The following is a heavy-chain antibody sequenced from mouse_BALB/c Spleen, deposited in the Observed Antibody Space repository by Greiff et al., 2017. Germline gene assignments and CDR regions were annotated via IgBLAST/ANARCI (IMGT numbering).Heavy chain of an antibody. Sequence: EVQLVESGGGLVKPGGSLKLSCAASGFAFSSYDMSWVRQTPEKRLEWVAYISSGGGSTYYPDTVKGRFTISRDNAKNTLYLQMSSLKSEDTAMYYCARKRTRGYYAMDYWGQGTSVTVSS. CDR3: ARKRTRGYYAMDY. CDR1: GFAFSSYD. CDR2: ISSGGGST. V-gene: IGHV5-12-1*01. J-gene: IGHJ4*01.